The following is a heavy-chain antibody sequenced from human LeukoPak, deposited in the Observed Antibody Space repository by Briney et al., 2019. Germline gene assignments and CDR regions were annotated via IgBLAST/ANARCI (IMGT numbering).Heavy chain of an antibody. D-gene: IGHD1-7*01. V-gene: IGHV1-46*01. CDR3: ARENLNWNYRSYYYYYMDV. CDR2: INPSGGST. CDR1: GYTFTGYY. Sequence: ASVKVSCKASGYTFTGYYMHWVRQAPGQGLEWMGIINPSGGSTSYAQKFQGRVTMTRDMSTSTVYMELSSLRSEDTAVYYCARENLNWNYRSYYYYYMDVWGKGTTVTVSS. J-gene: IGHJ6*03.